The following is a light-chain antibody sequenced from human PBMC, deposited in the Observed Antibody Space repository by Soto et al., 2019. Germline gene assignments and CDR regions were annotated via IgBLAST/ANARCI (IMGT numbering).Light chain of an antibody. CDR1: RSLSSDY. J-gene: IGKJ1*01. V-gene: IGKV3-20*01. CDR3: QQDSASPKWT. CDR2: GAS. Sequence: EIVLTQSPATLSLSPGDRATLSCRASRSLSSDYLAWYQQRPGQAPRLLIDGASSRATGIPDRFSGSGSGTDFTLTISGLEPEDFALYYCQQDSASPKWTFGQGTKVDIK.